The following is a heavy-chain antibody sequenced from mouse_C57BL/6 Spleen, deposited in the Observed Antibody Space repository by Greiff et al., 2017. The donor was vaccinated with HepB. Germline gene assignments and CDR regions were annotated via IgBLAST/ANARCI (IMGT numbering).Heavy chain of an antibody. CDR2: ISDGGSYT. CDR3: ASVGAWGYFDY. Sequence: DVQLVESGGGLVKPGGSLKLSCAASGFTFSSYAMSWVRQTPEKRLEWVATISDGGSYTYYPDNVKGRFTISRDNAKNNLYLQMSHLKSEDTAMYYCASVGAWGYFDYWGQGTTLTVSS. J-gene: IGHJ2*01. D-gene: IGHD3-1*01. V-gene: IGHV5-4*01. CDR1: GFTFSSYA.